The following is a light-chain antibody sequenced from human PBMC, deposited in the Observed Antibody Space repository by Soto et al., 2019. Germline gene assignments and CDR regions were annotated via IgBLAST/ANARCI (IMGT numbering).Light chain of an antibody. Sequence: IQMTQSPSSLSASVGDRVTITCRASQGIRNALGWYQQKPGKAPKRLIYATSSLQSGAPSRFSGSGSGIDFTLTISSLQPEDFASYFCQHSFNTPLTFGGGTKVDIK. CDR2: ATS. V-gene: IGKV1-39*01. CDR3: QHSFNTPLT. CDR1: QGIRNA. J-gene: IGKJ4*01.